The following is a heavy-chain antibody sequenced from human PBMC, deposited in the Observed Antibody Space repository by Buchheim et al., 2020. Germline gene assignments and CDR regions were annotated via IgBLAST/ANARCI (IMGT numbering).Heavy chain of an antibody. V-gene: IGHV3-21*01. Sequence: EVQLMESGGGLVKPGGSLRLSCAASGFTFSSYSMNWVRQAPGKGLEWVSSISSSSSYIYYADSVKGRFTISRDNAKNSLYLQMNSLRAEDTAVYYCARDESRRSSSWPPINQYYYYYGMDVWGQGTT. CDR1: GFTFSSYS. CDR3: ARDESRRSSSWPPINQYYYYYGMDV. J-gene: IGHJ6*02. CDR2: ISSSSSYI. D-gene: IGHD6-13*01.